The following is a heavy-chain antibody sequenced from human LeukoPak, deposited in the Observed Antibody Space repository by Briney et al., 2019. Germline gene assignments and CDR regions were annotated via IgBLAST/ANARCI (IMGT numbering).Heavy chain of an antibody. Sequence: PGGSLRLSCAASGFTFSDYWMSWMRQAPGKGLEWAAVIWYDGSNKYYADSVKGRFTISRDNSKNTLYLQMNSLRAEDTAVYYCARDYYDILTGYYGGYFDYWGQGTLVTVSS. J-gene: IGHJ4*02. D-gene: IGHD3-9*01. CDR1: GFTFSDYW. CDR2: IWYDGSNK. V-gene: IGHV3-33*08. CDR3: ARDYYDILTGYYGGYFDY.